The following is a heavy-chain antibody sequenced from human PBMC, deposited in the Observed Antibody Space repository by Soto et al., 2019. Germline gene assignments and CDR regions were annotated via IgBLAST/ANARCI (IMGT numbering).Heavy chain of an antibody. D-gene: IGHD2-15*01. CDR2: ISVYNGNT. Sequence: QVQLVQSGAEVKKPGASVKVSCKASGYTFTTYGISWVRQAPGQGLEWMGWISVYNGNTNYAQKLQGRVTMTTDTSTSTADMELRSLRSDDTAVYYCAREYCGGGRCYLPDYWGQGTLVTVSS. CDR1: GYTFTTYG. V-gene: IGHV1-18*01. CDR3: AREYCGGGRCYLPDY. J-gene: IGHJ4*02.